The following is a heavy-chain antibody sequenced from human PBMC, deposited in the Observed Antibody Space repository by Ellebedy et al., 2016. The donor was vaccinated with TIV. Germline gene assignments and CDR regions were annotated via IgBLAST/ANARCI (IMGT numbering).Heavy chain of an antibody. D-gene: IGHD5-24*01. V-gene: IGHV5-51*01. CDR2: IYPGDSDT. CDR1: GYSFTSYW. J-gene: IGHJ4*02. Sequence: GGSLRLSCKGSGYSFTSYWIGWVRQMPGKGLEWMGIIYPGDSDTRYSPSFQGQVTISADKSISTAYLQWSSLKASDTAMYYCAHSRDYYFDNWGQGTLVTVSS. CDR3: AHSRDYYFDN.